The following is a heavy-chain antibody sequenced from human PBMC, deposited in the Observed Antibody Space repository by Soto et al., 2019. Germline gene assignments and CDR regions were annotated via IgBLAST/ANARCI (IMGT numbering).Heavy chain of an antibody. CDR1: GYTFTSYG. V-gene: IGHV1-18*01. Sequence: ASVTVSCKASGYTFTSYGIIWVRQAPGQGLEWMGWISAYNGNTNYAQKLQGRVTMTTDTSTSTAYMELRSLRSDDTAVYYCARDRLAAAKREGLGYWGQGTLVTVSS. J-gene: IGHJ4*02. D-gene: IGHD6-13*01. CDR2: ISAYNGNT. CDR3: ARDRLAAAKREGLGY.